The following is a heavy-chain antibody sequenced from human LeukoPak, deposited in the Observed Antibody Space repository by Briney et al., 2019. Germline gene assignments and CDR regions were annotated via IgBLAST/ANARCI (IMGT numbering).Heavy chain of an antibody. CDR1: GFTFSSYA. V-gene: IGHV3-30-3*01. Sequence: GGSLRLSCAASGFTFSSYAMHWVRQAPGKGLEWVAVISYDGSNKYYADSVKGRFTISRDNSKNTLYLQMNSLRAEDTAVYYCARDTVRGGHCLDYWGQGTLVTVSS. D-gene: IGHD2-21*01. CDR2: ISYDGSNK. CDR3: ARDTVRGGHCLDY. J-gene: IGHJ4*02.